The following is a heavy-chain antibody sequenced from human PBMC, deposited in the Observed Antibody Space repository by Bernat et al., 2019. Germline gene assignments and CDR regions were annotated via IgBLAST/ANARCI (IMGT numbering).Heavy chain of an antibody. Sequence: EVQLVGSGGGVVQPGGSLRLSCAASGFTFDDYAMHWVRQAPGKGLEWVSLISCDGGSTYYADSVKGRFTIYRDNSKNSLYLQMNSLRTEDTALYYCAKDRAVKYYYDSSGYYTAWGVDYWGQGTLVTVSS. D-gene: IGHD3-22*01. CDR1: GFTFDDYA. CDR2: ISCDGGST. J-gene: IGHJ4*02. V-gene: IGHV3-43*02. CDR3: AKDRAVKYYYDSSGYYTAWGVDY.